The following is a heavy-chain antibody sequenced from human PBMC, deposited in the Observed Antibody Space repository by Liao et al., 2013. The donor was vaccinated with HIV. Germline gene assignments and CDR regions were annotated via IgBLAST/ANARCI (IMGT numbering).Heavy chain of an antibody. J-gene: IGHJ6*04. V-gene: IGHV4-4*07. CDR1: GGSISNNL. Sequence: QVQLQESGPGLVKPSGTLSLTCTVSGGSISNNLWSWIRQPAGAGLEWLGQIDLSGNTRYNPSLGSRATLSKDTSKNQINLRLTSVTAADTARYFCAREREFGSSFQYFTLDVWGKGTPVTVSS. CDR2: IDLSGNT. D-gene: IGHD5-18*01. CDR3: AREREFGSSFQYFTLDV.